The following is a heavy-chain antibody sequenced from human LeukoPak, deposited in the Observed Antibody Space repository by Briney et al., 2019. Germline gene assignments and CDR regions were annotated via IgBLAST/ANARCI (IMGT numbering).Heavy chain of an antibody. V-gene: IGHV4-34*01. Sequence: SSETLSLTCAVSGGSFSGYYWSWIRQPPGKGLEWIGEINHSGSTNYNPSVKSRVTISGDTSKNPFSLKLSSVTAADTAVYYCARGRAFPSGIAAAGKGDYWGQGTLVTVSS. D-gene: IGHD6-13*01. CDR2: INHSGST. J-gene: IGHJ4*02. CDR1: GGSFSGYY. CDR3: ARGRAFPSGIAAAGKGDY.